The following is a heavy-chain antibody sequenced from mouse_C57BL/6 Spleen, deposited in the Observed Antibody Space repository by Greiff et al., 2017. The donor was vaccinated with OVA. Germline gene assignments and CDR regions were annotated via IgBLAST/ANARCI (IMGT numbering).Heavy chain of an antibody. D-gene: IGHD4-1*01. J-gene: IGHJ2*01. CDR1: GFTLSSHG. Sequence: EVKLMESGGDLVKPGGFLKLSRAASGFTLSSHGMSWVRPTPDKRLEWVATISSGGSYTYYPDSVKGRFTISRDNAKNTLYLQMSSLKSEDKAMYYCARAGTKDYFDYWGQGTTLTVSS. CDR2: ISSGGSYT. CDR3: ARAGTKDYFDY. V-gene: IGHV5-6*01.